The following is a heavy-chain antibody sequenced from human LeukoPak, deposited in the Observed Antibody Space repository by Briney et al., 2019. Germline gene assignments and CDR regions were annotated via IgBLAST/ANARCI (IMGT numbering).Heavy chain of an antibody. J-gene: IGHJ4*02. Sequence: QPGRSLRLSCAASGFNFRTYGMHWVRQAPGKGLEWVAVIWDDGRNQFYADSVKGRFTVSRDNSKNTLSLQMNSLRAEDTAVYSCAKETGPYSAFDYWGQGILVTVSP. CDR2: IWDDGRNQ. D-gene: IGHD2-21*01. CDR1: GFNFRTYG. V-gene: IGHV3-33*06. CDR3: AKETGPYSAFDY.